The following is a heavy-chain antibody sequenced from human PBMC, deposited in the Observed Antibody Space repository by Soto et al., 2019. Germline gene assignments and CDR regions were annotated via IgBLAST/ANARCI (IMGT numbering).Heavy chain of an antibody. D-gene: IGHD5-18*01. CDR3: ARARGYSYGLGY. V-gene: IGHV4-59*01. CDR1: GGSISSYY. CDR2: IYYSGST. Sequence: PSETLSLTCTVSGGSISSYYWSWIRQPPGKGLEWIGYIYYSGSTNYNPSLKSRVTISVDTSKNQFSLKLSSVTAADTAVYYCARARGYSYGLGYWGQGTLGTVSS. J-gene: IGHJ4*02.